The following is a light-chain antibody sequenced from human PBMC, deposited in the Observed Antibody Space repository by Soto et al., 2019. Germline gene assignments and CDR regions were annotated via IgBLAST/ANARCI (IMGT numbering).Light chain of an antibody. V-gene: IGKV1-5*03. CDR2: KES. Sequence: DIQMTQSPSTLSASVGDRVTITCRASQSISSWLAWYQQKPGKAPKLLIYKESSLESGVPSRFRGSGSGTESTLTISSLQPDDFASYYFQQDNTYFYTLGQGPKLQIK. J-gene: IGKJ2*01. CDR3: QQDNTYFYT. CDR1: QSISSW.